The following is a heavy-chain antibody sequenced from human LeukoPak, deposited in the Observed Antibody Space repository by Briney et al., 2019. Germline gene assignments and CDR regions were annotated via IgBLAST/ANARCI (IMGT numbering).Heavy chain of an antibody. Sequence: QPGGSLRLSCVASGITFSNYAMSWVRQAPGKGLEWVSAIIGSGETAYYADSVKGRLTISRDNSKNTLYLQMNSLRAEDTAVYYCAKVTGGDMITYGGLDYWGQGTLVTVSS. CDR1: GITFSNYA. J-gene: IGHJ4*02. V-gene: IGHV3-23*01. CDR2: IIGSGETA. CDR3: AKVTGGDMITYGGLDY. D-gene: IGHD3-16*01.